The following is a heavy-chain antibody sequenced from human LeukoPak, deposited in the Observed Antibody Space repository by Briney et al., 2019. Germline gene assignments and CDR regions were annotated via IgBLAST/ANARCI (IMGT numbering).Heavy chain of an antibody. CDR3: ARAPSEIGGYYPEYFRH. Sequence: GSLRLSCAASGFTFSSYAMSWVRQAPGKGLEWVSAISGSGSSTYYADSVKGRFTISRDNAKNTVSLQMNSLRAEDTGVYYCARAPSEIGGYYPEYFRHWGQGTLVTVSP. J-gene: IGHJ1*01. CDR2: ISGSGSST. V-gene: IGHV3-23*01. D-gene: IGHD3-22*01. CDR1: GFTFSSYA.